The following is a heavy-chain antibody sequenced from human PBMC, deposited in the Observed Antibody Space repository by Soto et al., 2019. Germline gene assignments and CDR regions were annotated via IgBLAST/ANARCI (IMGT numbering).Heavy chain of an antibody. D-gene: IGHD4-17*01. CDR2: IIPILGIA. CDR3: ARDLATVTTYGSFDL. CDR1: GGTFSSYT. V-gene: IGHV1-69*08. Sequence: QVQLVQSGAEVKKPGSSVKVSCKASGGTFSSYTISWVRQAPGQGLEWMGRIIPILGIANYAQKFQGRVTITAHKSTSTAYMELSRLRSEDTAVYYCARDLATVTTYGSFDLWGRGTLVTVSS. J-gene: IGHJ2*01.